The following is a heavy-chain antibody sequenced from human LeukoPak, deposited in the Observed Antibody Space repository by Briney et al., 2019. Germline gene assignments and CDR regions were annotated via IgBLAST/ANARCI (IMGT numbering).Heavy chain of an antibody. CDR1: GYTFTGYY. J-gene: IGHJ4*02. D-gene: IGHD5-18*01. Sequence: GASVKVSCKASGYTFTGYYIHWVRQAPGQGLEWMGWISAYNGNTNYAQKLQGRVTMTTDTSTSTAYMELRSLRSDDTAVYYCARVDTAMVPENFDYWGQGTLVTVSS. CDR2: ISAYNGNT. CDR3: ARVDTAMVPENFDY. V-gene: IGHV1-18*04.